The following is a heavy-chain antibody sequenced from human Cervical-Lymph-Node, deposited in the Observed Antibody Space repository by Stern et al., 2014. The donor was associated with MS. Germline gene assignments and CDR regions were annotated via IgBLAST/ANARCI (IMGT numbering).Heavy chain of an antibody. V-gene: IGHV4-30-4*01. CDR1: GGSISSGDYY. Sequence: QVQLVESGPGLVKPSQTLSLTCTVSGGSISSGDYYWSWIRQPPGKGLEWIGYIYYSGSTYYNPSLKSRVTISVDTSKNQFSLKLSSVTAADTAVYYCARDWDYCSSTSCYRYAFDIWGQGTMVTVSS. J-gene: IGHJ3*02. CDR2: IYYSGST. D-gene: IGHD2-2*01. CDR3: ARDWDYCSSTSCYRYAFDI.